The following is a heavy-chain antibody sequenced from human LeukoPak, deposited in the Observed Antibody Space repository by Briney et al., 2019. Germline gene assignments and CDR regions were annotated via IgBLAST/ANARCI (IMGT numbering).Heavy chain of an antibody. CDR1: GFTFSSYS. CDR2: ISSSSDYI. V-gene: IGHV3-21*01. CDR3: ARGSGSGSYYPRFDY. D-gene: IGHD3-10*01. Sequence: GGSLRLSCAASGFTFSSYSMNWVRQAPGKGLEWVSSISSSSDYIYYADSVKGRFPISRDNAKNSLYLQMNSLRAEDTAVYYCARGSGSGSYYPRFDYWGQGTLVTVSS. J-gene: IGHJ4*02.